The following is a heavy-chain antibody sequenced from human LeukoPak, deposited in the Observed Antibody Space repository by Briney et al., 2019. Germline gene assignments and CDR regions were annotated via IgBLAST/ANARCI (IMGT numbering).Heavy chain of an antibody. J-gene: IGHJ4*02. CDR2: ISYSGAT. D-gene: IGHD1/OR15-1a*01. CDR3: ARGTLGAEYYFDF. Sequence: SETLSLTCSVTGASFDSYFWSWIRKPPGKGLEYIGYISYSGATNYNLPLRSRVTLSVDPSNNQFSMKLTSVTAADTAVYFCARGTLGAEYYFDFWGQGTLVTVSS. CDR1: GASFDSYF. V-gene: IGHV4-59*01.